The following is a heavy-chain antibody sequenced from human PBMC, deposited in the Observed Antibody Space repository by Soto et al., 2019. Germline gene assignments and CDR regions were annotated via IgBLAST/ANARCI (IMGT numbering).Heavy chain of an antibody. CDR1: GYTFTSYD. Sequence: QVQLVQSGAEVKKPGASVKVSCKASGYTFTSYDINWVRQATGQGLEWMGWMNPNSGNTGYAQKFQGRVTMTRNTSISTAYMELSSLRSEDTAVYYCARDFPVSGDLVPAALGYYYYYGMDVWGQGTTVTVSS. D-gene: IGHD2-2*01. V-gene: IGHV1-8*01. CDR3: ARDFPVSGDLVPAALGYYYYYGMDV. J-gene: IGHJ6*02. CDR2: MNPNSGNT.